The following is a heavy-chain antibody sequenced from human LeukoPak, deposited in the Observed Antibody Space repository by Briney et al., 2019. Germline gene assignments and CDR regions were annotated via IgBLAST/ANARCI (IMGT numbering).Heavy chain of an antibody. D-gene: IGHD3-22*01. CDR2: IYYSGST. CDR3: ERSIVAAGYYDSSGYYPGYFDY. V-gene: IGHV4-59*01. CDR1: GGSISSYY. Sequence: PSETLSLTCTVSGGSISSYYWSWIRQPPGKGLEWVGYIYYSGSTNYNPSLKSQVTISVDTSKNQFSLKLSSVTAADTAVYYCERSIVAAGYYDSSGYYPGYFDYWGQGTLVTVSS. J-gene: IGHJ4*02.